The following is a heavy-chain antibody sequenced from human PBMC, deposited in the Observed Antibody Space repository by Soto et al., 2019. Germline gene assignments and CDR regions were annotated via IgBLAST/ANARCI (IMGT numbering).Heavy chain of an antibody. J-gene: IGHJ4*02. CDR3: AKDVHYDSSGGLDS. D-gene: IGHD3-22*01. V-gene: IGHV3-23*01. CDR2: ISGGGGGT. Sequence: EVRLLESGGGLEQPGGSLRLSCVISGFTFDNYAMSWVRQAPGKWLEWVSAISGGGGGTYYADSVRGRFIISRDNSKNTVYLQVNGLRTEDTAVYYCAKDVHYDSSGGLDSWGQGTLVTVSS. CDR1: GFTFDNYA.